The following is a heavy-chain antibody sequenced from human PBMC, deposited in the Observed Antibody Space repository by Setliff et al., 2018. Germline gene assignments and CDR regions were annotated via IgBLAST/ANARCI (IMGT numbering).Heavy chain of an antibody. D-gene: IGHD4-17*01. CDR1: GFKFDTYG. Sequence: PGGSLRLSCEASGFKFDTYGMSWVRQAPGKGLEWVSTLNWNGGLKRHADSVKGRFGISRDNAKNTVYLQMNGLRTEDTAVYYCARDPTVTNLDLYFDYWGQGILVTVSS. CDR3: ARDPTVTNLDLYFDY. CDR2: LNWNGGLK. V-gene: IGHV3-20*04. J-gene: IGHJ4*02.